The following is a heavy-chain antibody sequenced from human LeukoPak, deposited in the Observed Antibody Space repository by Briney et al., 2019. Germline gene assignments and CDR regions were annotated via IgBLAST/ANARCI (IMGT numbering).Heavy chain of an antibody. CDR3: ASLDIVLMVYES. V-gene: IGHV4-34*01. CDR1: GGSISSYY. D-gene: IGHD2-8*01. CDR2: INHSGST. Sequence: PSETLSLTCTVSGGSISSYYWSWIRQPPGKGLEWIGEINHSGSTNYNPSLKSRVTISVDTSKNQFSLKLSSVTAADTAVYYCASLDIVLMVYESWGQGTLVTVSS. J-gene: IGHJ5*02.